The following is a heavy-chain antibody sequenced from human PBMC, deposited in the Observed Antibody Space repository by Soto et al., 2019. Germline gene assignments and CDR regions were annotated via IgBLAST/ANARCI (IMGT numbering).Heavy chain of an antibody. D-gene: IGHD3-22*01. CDR1: GYSFSFYW. V-gene: IGHV5-51*01. CDR2: MYPDDSDI. CDR3: ATAYVYDFENSDYYRDAFDI. Sequence: GESLKISCKASGYSFSFYWIGWVRQMPGKGLEWMAIMYPDDSDIRYSPSFEAHVTISADKSTSTAFLQWSSLKASDTAMYYCATAYVYDFENSDYYRDAFDIWGQGTLVTVSS. J-gene: IGHJ3*02.